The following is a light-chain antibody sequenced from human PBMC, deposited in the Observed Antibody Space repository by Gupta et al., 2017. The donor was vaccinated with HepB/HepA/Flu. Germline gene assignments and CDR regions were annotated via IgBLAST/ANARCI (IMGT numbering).Light chain of an antibody. V-gene: IGLV2-18*03. CDR3: SSYKRSSTYV. CDR1: SSDIGSYNR. Sequence: QSALTQPPSVSGSPGQSVTISCTGTSSDIGSYNRVSWYQQSPGTAPKIIRDEVDPRPSGVQDLCDGNKAGTTALTNTGGLQTDDEAYYYCSSYKRSSTYVFGIGTKVTVL. CDR2: EVD. J-gene: IGLJ1*01.